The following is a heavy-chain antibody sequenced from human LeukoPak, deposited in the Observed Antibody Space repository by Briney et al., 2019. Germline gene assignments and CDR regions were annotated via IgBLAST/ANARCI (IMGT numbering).Heavy chain of an antibody. D-gene: IGHD3-3*01. J-gene: IGHJ4*02. Sequence: GASVKVSCKASGYTFTGYYMHWVRQAPGQGLEWMGWINPNSGGTNYAQKFQGRVTMTRDTSISTAYMELSRLRSDDTAVYYCARVSPGSGAGRVTEFDYWGQGTLVTVSS. CDR3: ARVSPGSGAGRVTEFDY. CDR1: GYTFTGYY. CDR2: INPNSGGT. V-gene: IGHV1-2*02.